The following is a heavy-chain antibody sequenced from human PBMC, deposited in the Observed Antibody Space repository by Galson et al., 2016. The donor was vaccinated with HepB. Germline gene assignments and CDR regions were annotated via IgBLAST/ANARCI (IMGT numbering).Heavy chain of an antibody. D-gene: IGHD3-10*01. J-gene: IGHJ6*02. CDR2: ITPSAGST. CDR1: GYTFTSYY. CDR3: AREMTSALVRGVSNYYFYYGIDV. Sequence: SVKVSCKASGYTFTSYYMHWVRQAPGQGLEWMGLITPSAGSTGYAQKFQDRVTMTRDTSTSTVYMELSSLRSEDTAVYYCAREMTSALVRGVSNYYFYYGIDVWGQGTTVTVSS. V-gene: IGHV1-46*01.